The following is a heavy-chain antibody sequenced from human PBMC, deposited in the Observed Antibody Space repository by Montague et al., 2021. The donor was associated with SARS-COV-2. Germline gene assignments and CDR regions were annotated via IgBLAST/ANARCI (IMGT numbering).Heavy chain of an antibody. V-gene: IGHV3-30-3*01. D-gene: IGHD3-10*01. CDR1: GFTFSSYA. CDR2: ISYDGSNK. CDR3: ARLPPGLLWFGEIDY. Sequence: SLRLSCAASGFTFSSYAMHWVRQAPGKGLEWVAVISYDGSNKYYADSVKGRFTISRDNSKNTLYLQMSSLRAEDTAVYYCARLPPGLLWFGEIDYWGQGTLVTVSS. J-gene: IGHJ4*02.